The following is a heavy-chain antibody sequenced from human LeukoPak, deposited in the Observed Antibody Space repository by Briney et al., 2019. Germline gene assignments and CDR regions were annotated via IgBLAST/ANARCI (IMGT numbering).Heavy chain of an antibody. CDR1: GFTFSSYA. CDR3: AKGSLSGDYIPAIDNYFDH. Sequence: PGGSLRLSCAASGFTFSSYAMSWVRQAPGKGLEWVSSLSASGSSTSYADSVKGRVTISRDNPKNTLYLQMNSLRADDTAVYYCAKGSLSGDYIPAIDNYFDHWGQGTLVTVSS. D-gene: IGHD4-17*01. J-gene: IGHJ4*02. V-gene: IGHV3-23*01. CDR2: LSASGSST.